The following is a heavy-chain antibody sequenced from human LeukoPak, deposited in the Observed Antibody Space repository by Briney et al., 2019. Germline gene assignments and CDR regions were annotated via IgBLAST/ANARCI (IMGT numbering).Heavy chain of an antibody. CDR1: GFTFSIYA. CDR2: MSSDGSNK. V-gene: IGHV3-30-3*01. Sequence: GRSLRLSCAASGFTFSIYAMHWVRQAPGKGLEWVAFMSSDGSNKYYADSVKGRFTISRDNSKNTLYLQMNSLRDEDTAVYYCDPHDSSSHFWGQGTLVTVSS. J-gene: IGHJ4*02. D-gene: IGHD6-6*01. CDR3: DPHDSSSHF.